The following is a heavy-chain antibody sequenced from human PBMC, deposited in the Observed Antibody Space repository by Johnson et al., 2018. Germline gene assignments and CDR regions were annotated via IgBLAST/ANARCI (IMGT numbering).Heavy chain of an antibody. J-gene: IGHJ6*03. CDR2: LKGDGSST. V-gene: IGHV3-74*02. D-gene: IGHD3-10*01. CDR1: GFTFSTYW. Sequence: VQLVQSGGGLVQPGGSLRLSCAASGFTFSTYWMHWVRQAPGKGLMWVSRLKGDGSSTSHADSVKGRFTISRDNAKNTLPLQRNSLRAEETALYYCARRGSGNYYYFYMDVWGKGTTVTVSS. CDR3: ARRGSGNYYYFYMDV.